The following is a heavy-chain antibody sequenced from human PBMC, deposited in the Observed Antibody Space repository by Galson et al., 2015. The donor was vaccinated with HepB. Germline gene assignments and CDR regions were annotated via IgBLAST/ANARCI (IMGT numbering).Heavy chain of an antibody. CDR2: IIPILGIA. J-gene: IGHJ6*03. D-gene: IGHD3-3*01. CDR3: ARDNYDFWSGAYYYYYMDV. CDR1: GGTFSSYV. Sequence: QSGAEVKKPGPSVKVSCKASGGTFSSYVISWVRQAPGQGLEWMGGIIPILGIANYAQKFQGRVTITADKSTSTAYMELSSLRSEDTAVYYCARDNYDFWSGAYYYYYMDVWGKGTTVTVSS. V-gene: IGHV1-69*10.